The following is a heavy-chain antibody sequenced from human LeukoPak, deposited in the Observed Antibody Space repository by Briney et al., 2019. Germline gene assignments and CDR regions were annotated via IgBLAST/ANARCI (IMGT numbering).Heavy chain of an antibody. Sequence: GGSLRLSCAASGFTFSSYWVHWVRQAPGKGLVWVSRINSDGSSTSYAGSVKGRFTISRDNAKNTLYLQMNSLRAEDTAVYYCARDLGYSYGYVYWGQGTLVTVSS. V-gene: IGHV3-74*01. CDR2: INSDGSST. D-gene: IGHD5-18*01. CDR1: GFTFSSYW. J-gene: IGHJ4*02. CDR3: ARDLGYSYGYVY.